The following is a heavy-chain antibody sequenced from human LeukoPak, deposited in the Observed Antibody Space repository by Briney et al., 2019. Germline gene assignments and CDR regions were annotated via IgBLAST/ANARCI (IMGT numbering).Heavy chain of an antibody. CDR1: GGSISSGGYS. CDR3: ARASDWFDP. V-gene: IGHV4-30-2*01. Sequence: TSETLSLTCAVSGGSISSGGYSWSWIRQPPGKGLEWIGYIYHSGSTYYNPSLKSRVTISVDRSKNQFSLKLSSVTAADTAVYCCARASDWFDPWGQGTLVTVSS. J-gene: IGHJ5*02. CDR2: IYHSGST.